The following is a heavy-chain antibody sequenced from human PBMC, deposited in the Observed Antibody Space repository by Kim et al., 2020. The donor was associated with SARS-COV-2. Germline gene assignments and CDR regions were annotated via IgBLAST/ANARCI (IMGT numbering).Heavy chain of an antibody. CDR2: ISYDGSNK. CDR1: GFTFSTYG. D-gene: IGHD5-18*01. Sequence: GGSLRLSCAASGFTFSTYGMHWVRQAPGKGLEWVAVISYDGSNKYYADSVKGRFTISRDNSKNTLYLQMNSLRAEDTAVYYCAKDRGIQLWLSYYYGMDV. CDR3: AKDRGIQLWLSYYYGMDV. J-gene: IGHJ6*01. V-gene: IGHV3-30*18.